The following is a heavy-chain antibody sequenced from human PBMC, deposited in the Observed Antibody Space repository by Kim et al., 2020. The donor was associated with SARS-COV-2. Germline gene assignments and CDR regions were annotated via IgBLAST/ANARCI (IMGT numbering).Heavy chain of an antibody. CDR3: AKWAGLFAGLDV. V-gene: IGHV1-46*02. Sequence: ASVKVSCKASGYSFNYYYIHWVRQAPGQGPEWMGLINPNDGSTTYAQKFQGRLTVTSDTSTSSAYLELSSLTSEDTALYYCAKWAGLFAGLDVWGRGTTVTVSS. D-gene: IGHD1-26*01. J-gene: IGHJ6*02. CDR1: GYSFNYYY. CDR2: INPNDGST.